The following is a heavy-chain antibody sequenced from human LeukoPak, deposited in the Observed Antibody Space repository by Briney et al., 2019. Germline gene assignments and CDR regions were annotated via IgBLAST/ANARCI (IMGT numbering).Heavy chain of an antibody. CDR3: ARFYGYSYGYDY. CDR2: MNPNSGNT. Sequence: ASVKVSCKASGYTFTSYDINWVRQATGQGLEWMGWMNPNSGNTGYAQKFQGRVTMTRNTSISTAYMELSSLRSEDTAVYYCARFYGYSYGYDYWGQGTLVTVSS. V-gene: IGHV1-8*01. CDR1: GYTFTSYD. D-gene: IGHD5-18*01. J-gene: IGHJ4*02.